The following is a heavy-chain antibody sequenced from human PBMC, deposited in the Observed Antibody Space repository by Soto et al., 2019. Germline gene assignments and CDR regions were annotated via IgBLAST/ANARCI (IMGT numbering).Heavy chain of an antibody. CDR1: GLIFNNAW. CDR3: TPALY. CDR2: IKSKTDGGTT. V-gene: IGHV3-15*07. Sequence: PGGSLRLSCAVSGLIFNNAWMNWVRQAPGKGLEWVGRIKSKTDGGTTDYATPVKGRFTISRDDSKNTLYLEMNSLKTEDTGVYYCTPALYWGQGTLVTVSS. J-gene: IGHJ4*02.